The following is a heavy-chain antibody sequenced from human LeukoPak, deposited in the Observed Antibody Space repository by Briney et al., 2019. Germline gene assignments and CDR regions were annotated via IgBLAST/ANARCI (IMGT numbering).Heavy chain of an antibody. D-gene: IGHD2-21*02. Sequence: PGRSLRLSCAASGFTFSSYGMHWVRQAPGKGLEWVALIWYDGSNKYYADSVKGRFTISRDNSKNTLYLQMNSLRAEDTAMCYCARVRIGGYCGGDCYSPDYWGQGTLVTVSS. J-gene: IGHJ4*02. V-gene: IGHV3-33*01. CDR3: ARVRIGGYCGGDCYSPDY. CDR2: IWYDGSNK. CDR1: GFTFSSYG.